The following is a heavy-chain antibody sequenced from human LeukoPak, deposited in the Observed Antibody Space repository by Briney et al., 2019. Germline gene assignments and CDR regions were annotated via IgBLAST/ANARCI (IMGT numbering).Heavy chain of an antibody. CDR1: GGSFSGYY. J-gene: IGHJ5*02. D-gene: IGHD5-12*01. CDR3: ARPTIRGNWFDP. Sequence: SETLSLTCVVYGGSFSGYYWSWVRQPPGKGVEGIGEINHSGSTNYNPSLRSRVTISVDTSKRQYSLKLSSVTAADTAVYYCARPTIRGNWFDPWGQGTLVTVSS. CDR2: INHSGST. V-gene: IGHV4-34*01.